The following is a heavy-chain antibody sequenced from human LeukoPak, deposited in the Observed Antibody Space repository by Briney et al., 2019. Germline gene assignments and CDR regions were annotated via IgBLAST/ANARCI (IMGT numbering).Heavy chain of an antibody. Sequence: GGSLRLSCAASGFTFSSYAMSWVRQAPGKGLEWVSAISGSGGSTYYADSVKGRFTISRDNSKSTLYLQMNSLRAEDTAVYYCAKVPNGDQSWYYYMDAWGKGTTVTVSS. CDR1: GFTFSSYA. V-gene: IGHV3-23*01. J-gene: IGHJ6*03. CDR3: AKVPNGDQSWYYYMDA. CDR2: ISGSGGST. D-gene: IGHD3-10*01.